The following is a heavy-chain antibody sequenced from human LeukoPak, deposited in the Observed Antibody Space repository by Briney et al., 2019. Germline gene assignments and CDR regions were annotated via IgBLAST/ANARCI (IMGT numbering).Heavy chain of an antibody. Sequence: GGSLRLSCAASGFTFSTYAMSWVRQAPGKGLEWVSGISDSGGSRHYADSVKGRFTISRDNSKNTPYLQVNSLRAEDTAVYFCAKGPKKQMVGSRGYYFDFWGQGTLVTVSS. D-gene: IGHD6-13*01. CDR3: AKGPKKQMVGSRGYYFDF. CDR2: ISDSGGSR. CDR1: GFTFSTYA. V-gene: IGHV3-23*01. J-gene: IGHJ4*02.